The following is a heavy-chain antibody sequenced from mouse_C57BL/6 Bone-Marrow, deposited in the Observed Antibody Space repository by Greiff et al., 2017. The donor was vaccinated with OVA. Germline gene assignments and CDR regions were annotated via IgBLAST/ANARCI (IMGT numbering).Heavy chain of an antibody. Sequence: VQLQQSGPELVKPGASVKMSCKASGYTFTDYNMHWVKQSHGKSLEWIGYINPNNGGTSYNQKFKGKATLTVNKSSSTAYMELRSLTSEDSAVYYCARFYYYGSSYLRFAYWGQGTLVTVSA. CDR1: GYTFTDYN. CDR3: ARFYYYGSSYLRFAY. D-gene: IGHD1-1*01. CDR2: INPNNGGT. J-gene: IGHJ3*01. V-gene: IGHV1-22*01.